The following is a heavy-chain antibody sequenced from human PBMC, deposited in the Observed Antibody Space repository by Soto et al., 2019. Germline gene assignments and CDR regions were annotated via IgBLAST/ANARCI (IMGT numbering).Heavy chain of an antibody. Sequence: QVQLVESGGGVVQPGRSLRLSCAASGFTFSSYGMHWVRQAPGKGLEWVAVIWYDGSNKYYADSVKGRFTISRDNSKNTLYLQMNSLIAEDTALYYCASRDGYSDYWGQGTLVTVSS. D-gene: IGHD5-12*01. CDR2: IWYDGSNK. J-gene: IGHJ4*02. CDR3: ASRDGYSDY. V-gene: IGHV3-33*01. CDR1: GFTFSSYG.